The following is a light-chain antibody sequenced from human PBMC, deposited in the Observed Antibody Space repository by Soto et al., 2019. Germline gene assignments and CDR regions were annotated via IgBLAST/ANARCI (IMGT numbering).Light chain of an antibody. V-gene: IGKV3-20*01. Sequence: EFVLTQSPGTLSLSPGERATLSCRASQTVRNNYLAWYQQKPGQAPRLLIYDASSRATGIPDRFSGGGSGTDFTLTISRLEPEDFATYYCQQCYSSPLTFGGGTKVDIK. CDR1: QTVRNNY. CDR2: DAS. J-gene: IGKJ4*01. CDR3: QQCYSSPLT.